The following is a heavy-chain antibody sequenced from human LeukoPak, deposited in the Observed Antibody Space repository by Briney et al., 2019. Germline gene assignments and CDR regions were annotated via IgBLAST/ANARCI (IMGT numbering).Heavy chain of an antibody. V-gene: IGHV7-4-1*02. D-gene: IGHD6-13*01. CDR2: IDTNTGNP. Sequence: ASVKFSCKASGYTSTNYAMNWVRQVPGQGLEWMGWIDTNTGNPTYAQGFTEQFVFSLDTSVNTAYLQINSLKSEDTAVYYCARDNYGAEEGIGSSLVWLDPWGQGTLVTVSS. J-gene: IGHJ5*02. CDR1: GYTSTNYA. CDR3: ARDNYGAEEGIGSSLVWLDP.